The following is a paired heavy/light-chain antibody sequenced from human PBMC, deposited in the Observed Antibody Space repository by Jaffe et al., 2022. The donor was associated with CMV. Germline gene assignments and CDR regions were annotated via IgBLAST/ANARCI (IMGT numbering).Heavy chain of an antibody. CDR1: GYTFTSYD. CDR2: MNPNSGNT. J-gene: IGHJ5*02. Sequence: QVQLVQSGAEVKKPGASVKVSCKASGYTFTSYDINWVRQATGQGLEWMGWMNPNSGNTGYAQKFQGRVTMTRNTSISTAYMELSSLRSEDTAVYYCARARYRVVPAATNNWFDPWGQGTLVTVSS. V-gene: IGHV1-8*01. D-gene: IGHD2-2*01. CDR3: ARARYRVVPAATNNWFDP.
Light chain of an antibody. CDR3: NSRDSSGTSWV. Sequence: SSELTQDPAVSVALGQTVRITCQGDSLRSYYASWYQQKPGQAPVLVIYGKNNRPSGIPDRFSGSSSGNTASLTITGAQAEDEADYYCNSRDSSGTSWVFGGGTKLTVL. CDR1: SLRSYY. J-gene: IGLJ3*02. V-gene: IGLV3-19*01. CDR2: GKN.